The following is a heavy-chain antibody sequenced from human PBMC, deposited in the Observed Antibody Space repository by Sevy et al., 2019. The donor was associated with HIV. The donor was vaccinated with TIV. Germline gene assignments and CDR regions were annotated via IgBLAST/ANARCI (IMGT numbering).Heavy chain of an antibody. CDR1: GFTFSNYW. CDR3: ASDTKGYFDLDS. Sequence: GGSLRLSCAVSGFTFSNYWMHWVRQVPGKGLVWVSRISNDGTNARDADSVKGRFTISRDNAKNTLYLQMNSLRAEDTAVYYCASDTKGYFDLDSWGQGVLVTVSS. J-gene: IGHJ4*02. V-gene: IGHV3-74*01. CDR2: ISNDGTNA. D-gene: IGHD5-18*01.